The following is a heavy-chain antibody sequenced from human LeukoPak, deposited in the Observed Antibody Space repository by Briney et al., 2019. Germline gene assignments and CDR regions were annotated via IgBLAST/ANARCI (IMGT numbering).Heavy chain of an antibody. D-gene: IGHD3-22*01. CDR1: GYTFTGYY. Sequence: ASVKVSCKASGYTFTGYYIHWVRQAPGQGLEWMGWINPNSGGTNYAQKFQGRVTMTRDTSTSTAYMELSRLRSDDTAVYYCARGRTLLDGSGILWDYWGQGTLVTVSS. CDR2: INPNSGGT. J-gene: IGHJ4*02. CDR3: ARGRTLLDGSGILWDY. V-gene: IGHV1-2*02.